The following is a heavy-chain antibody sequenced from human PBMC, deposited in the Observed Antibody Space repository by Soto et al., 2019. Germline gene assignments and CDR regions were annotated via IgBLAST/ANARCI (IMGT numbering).Heavy chain of an antibody. D-gene: IGHD3-3*01. CDR2: IYYSGST. CDR3: ARGADYDFWSCYGTVDP. CDR1: GGSISSYY. V-gene: IGHV4-59*01. J-gene: IGHJ5*02. Sequence: QVQLQESGPGLVKPSETLSLTCTVSGGSISSYYWSWIRQPPGKGLEWIGYIYYSGSTNYNPSLKSRVTISVDTSKNQFSLKLSSVTAADTAVYYCARGADYDFWSCYGTVDPWGQGTLVTVSS.